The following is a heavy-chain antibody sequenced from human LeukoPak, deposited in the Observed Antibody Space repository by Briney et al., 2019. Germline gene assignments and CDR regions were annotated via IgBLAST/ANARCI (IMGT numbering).Heavy chain of an antibody. CDR3: ASSTGYSSGWYRRAFDI. J-gene: IGHJ3*02. Sequence: SETLSLTCTVSGGSLSSYYWSWIRQPPGKGLEWIGYIYYSGSTNYNPSLKSRVTISVDTSKNQFSLKLSSVTAADTAVYYCASSTGYSSGWYRRAFDIWGQGTMVTVSS. D-gene: IGHD6-19*01. V-gene: IGHV4-59*01. CDR1: GGSLSSYY. CDR2: IYYSGST.